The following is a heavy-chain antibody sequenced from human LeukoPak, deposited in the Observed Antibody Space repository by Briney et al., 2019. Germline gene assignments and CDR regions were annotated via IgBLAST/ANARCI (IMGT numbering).Heavy chain of an antibody. CDR2: ISGSGGST. Sequence: GGSLRLSCAASGFTFSTYTMSWVRQAPGKGLEWVSGISGSGGSTYYADSAKGRFTISKDNARSSLYLQMNSLRAEDTAVYYCAGEARGYMAFQIWGQGTLVTVSS. V-gene: IGHV3-23*01. D-gene: IGHD2-2*02. J-gene: IGHJ3*02. CDR1: GFTFSTYT. CDR3: AGEARGYMAFQI.